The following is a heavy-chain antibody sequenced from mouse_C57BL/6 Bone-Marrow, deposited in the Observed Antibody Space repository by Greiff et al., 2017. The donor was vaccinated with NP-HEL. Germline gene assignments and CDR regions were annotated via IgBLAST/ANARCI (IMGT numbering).Heavy chain of an antibody. V-gene: IGHV2-2*01. CDR1: GFSFTSYG. CDR2: IWSGGST. Sequence: QVQLQQSGPGLVQPSQCLSITCTVSGFSFTSYGVHWVRQSPGKGLEWLGVIWSGGSTDYNAAFISRLSISKDNSKSQVFFKMNSLQAADTAIYYCARNGAMDYGGQGTSVTVSS. J-gene: IGHJ4*01. CDR3: ARNGAMDY.